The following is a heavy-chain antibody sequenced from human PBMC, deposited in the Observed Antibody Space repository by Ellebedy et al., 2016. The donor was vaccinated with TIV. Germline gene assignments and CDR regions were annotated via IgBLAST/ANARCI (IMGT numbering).Heavy chain of an antibody. CDR1: GFTFSSYA. CDR3: TRDPHALDF. Sequence: GESLKISCAASGFTFSSYAMSWIRQDPGKGLELVSYISGSAITIYYADSVKGRFTISRDNAKNSLYPQMNSLRPEDTAVYFCTRDPHALDFWGQGTMVIVSS. CDR2: ISGSAITI. J-gene: IGHJ3*01. V-gene: IGHV3-11*04.